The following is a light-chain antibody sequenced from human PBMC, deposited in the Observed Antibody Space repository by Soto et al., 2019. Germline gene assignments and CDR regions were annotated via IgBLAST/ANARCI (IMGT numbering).Light chain of an antibody. CDR2: RNN. V-gene: IGLV1-47*01. J-gene: IGLJ2*01. Sequence: QAVVTQPPSASGTPGQRGTISCSGSSSNIGSNFIYWYQQLPGTAPKLLIYRNNERPSGVPDRFSGSKSGTSASLAISGLRSEDEADYHCAAWDDSLSGVVFGGGTKLTVL. CDR1: SSNIGSNF. CDR3: AAWDDSLSGVV.